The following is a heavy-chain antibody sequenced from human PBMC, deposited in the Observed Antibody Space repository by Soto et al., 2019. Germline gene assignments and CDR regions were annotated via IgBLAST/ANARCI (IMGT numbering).Heavy chain of an antibody. CDR3: AKDIVGCSGGSCYENYYSGMDV. D-gene: IGHD2-15*01. CDR2: ISWNSGSI. J-gene: IGHJ6*02. Sequence: PGGSLRLSCAASGFTFDDYAMHWVRQAPGKGLEWVSGISWNSGSIGYADSVKGRFTISRDNAKNSLYLQMNSLRAEDTALYYCAKDIVGCSGGSCYENYYSGMDVWGQGTTVTVSS. CDR1: GFTFDDYA. V-gene: IGHV3-9*01.